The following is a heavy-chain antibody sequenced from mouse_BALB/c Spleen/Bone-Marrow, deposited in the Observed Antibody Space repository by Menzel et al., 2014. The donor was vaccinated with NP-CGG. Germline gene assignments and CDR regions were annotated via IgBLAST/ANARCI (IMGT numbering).Heavy chain of an antibody. CDR3: AKGGNYRYDFDY. V-gene: IGHV1-14*01. Sequence: VHVKQSGPELVKPGASVKMSCKASGNTFTSYVMHWVKQKPGQGLEWIGYINPYNDGTKYNEKFKGKATLTSDKSSSTAYMELSSLTSEDSAVYYCAKGGNYRYDFDYWGQGTTLTVSS. J-gene: IGHJ2*01. CDR1: GNTFTSYV. CDR2: INPYNDGT. D-gene: IGHD2-14*01.